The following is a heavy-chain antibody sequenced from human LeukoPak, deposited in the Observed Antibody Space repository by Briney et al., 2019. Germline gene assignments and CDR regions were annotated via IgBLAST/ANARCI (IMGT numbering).Heavy chain of an antibody. Sequence: ESGPTLVKPTQTLTLTCTFSGFSLSTSGVGVGWIRQPPGKALELVALIYWDDDKRYSPSLENRLTITKDTSESQVVLTLTNMDSVDTATYYCAHRRGRVVGGVVVDAAFDIWGQGTMVTVSS. CDR3: AHRRGRVVGGVVVDAAFDI. V-gene: IGHV2-5*02. D-gene: IGHD3-3*01. J-gene: IGHJ3*02. CDR1: GFSLSTSGVG. CDR2: IYWDDDK.